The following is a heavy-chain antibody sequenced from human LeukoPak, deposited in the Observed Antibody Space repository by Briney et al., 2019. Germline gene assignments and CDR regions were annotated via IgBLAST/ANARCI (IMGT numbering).Heavy chain of an antibody. CDR2: IYYSGST. V-gene: IGHV4-39*07. CDR1: GGSISSSSYY. J-gene: IGHJ4*02. Sequence: SETLSLTCTVSGGSISSSSYYWGWIRQPPGKGLEWIGSIYYSGSTYYNPSLKSRVTISVDTSKNQFSLKLSSVTAADTAVYYCARGSILKYGSGTYNYWGQGTLVTVSS. CDR3: ARGSILKYGSGTYNY. D-gene: IGHD3-10*01.